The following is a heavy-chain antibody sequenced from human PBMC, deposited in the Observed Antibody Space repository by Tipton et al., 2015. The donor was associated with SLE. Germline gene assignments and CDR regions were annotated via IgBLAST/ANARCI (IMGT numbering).Heavy chain of an antibody. D-gene: IGHD5-24*01. CDR3: ARIDERDGYNIVY. V-gene: IGHV4-38-2*02. J-gene: IGHJ4*02. Sequence: TLSLTCSVSGYSISRGYYWAWIRQPPGKGLEWIGHIAHSGNTYYKPSLKSRVIISEDTSKDQFSLKLSSVTAADTAVYFCARIDERDGYNIVYWGQGTLVTVSS. CDR2: IAHSGNT. CDR1: GYSISRGYY.